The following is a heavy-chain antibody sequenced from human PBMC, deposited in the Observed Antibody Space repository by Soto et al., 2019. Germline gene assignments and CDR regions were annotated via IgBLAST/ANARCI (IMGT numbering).Heavy chain of an antibody. Sequence: GGSLRLSCAASGFTFSSYGMHWVRQVPGKGLEWVAVIWYDGSNKYYADSVKGRFTISRDNSKNTLYLQMNSLRAEDTAVYYCARYHYYGMDVWGQGTTVTVSS. CDR1: GFTFSSYG. D-gene: IGHD2-2*01. CDR2: IWYDGSNK. V-gene: IGHV3-33*01. CDR3: ARYHYYGMDV. J-gene: IGHJ6*02.